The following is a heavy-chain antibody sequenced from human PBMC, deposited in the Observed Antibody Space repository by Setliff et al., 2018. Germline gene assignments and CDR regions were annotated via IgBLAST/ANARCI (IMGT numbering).Heavy chain of an antibody. CDR2: IIPLFGTT. J-gene: IGHJ4*02. Sequence: SVKVSCKASGGTFSNIGISWVRQAPGQGLEWMGGIIPLFGTTNYAQEFQGRVTITTDESTNTAYMELSSLRSEDTAMYYCVRQDILTSYYMFDYWGQGTLVTVSS. D-gene: IGHD3-9*01. CDR1: GGTFSNIG. V-gene: IGHV1-69*05. CDR3: VRQDILTSYYMFDY.